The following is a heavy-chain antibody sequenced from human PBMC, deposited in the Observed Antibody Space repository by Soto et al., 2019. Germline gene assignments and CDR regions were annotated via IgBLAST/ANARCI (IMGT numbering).Heavy chain of an antibody. CDR3: AAMSIVVVLAATPSNAFDI. D-gene: IGHD2-15*01. CDR1: GFTFTSSA. J-gene: IGHJ3*02. Sequence: GASVKVSCKASGFTFTSSAMQWVRQARGQRLEWIGWIVVGSGNTNYAQKFQERVTITRDMSTSTAYMELSSLRSEDTAVYYCAAMSIVVVLAATPSNAFDIWGQGTMVTVSS. V-gene: IGHV1-58*02. CDR2: IVVGSGNT.